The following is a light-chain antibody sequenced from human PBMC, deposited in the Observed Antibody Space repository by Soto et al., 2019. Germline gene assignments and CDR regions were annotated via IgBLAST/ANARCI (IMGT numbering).Light chain of an antibody. J-gene: IGKJ4*01. CDR3: VQALQPPLT. V-gene: IGKV2-28*01. CDR2: VGS. Sequence: DIVMTQSPLSLPVTPGEPASISCRSSQSLLHSNGYNYVDWYLQKPGQSPQLLIYVGSIRASGVXAXXSGSGSGTEFPRNISRVETGDVGLYYCVQALQPPLTFGGGTKVELK. CDR1: QSLLHSNGYNY.